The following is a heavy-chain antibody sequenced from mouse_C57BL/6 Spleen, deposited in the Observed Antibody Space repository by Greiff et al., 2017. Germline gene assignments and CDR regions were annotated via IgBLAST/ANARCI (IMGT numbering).Heavy chain of an antibody. D-gene: IGHD1-1*01. Sequence: VQLQQSGAELVRPGASVTLSCKASGYTFTDYEMHWVKQTPVHGLEWIGAIDPETGGTAYNQKFKGKAILTADKSSSTAYMELRSLTSEDSAGYYCTRLPSYYYGSSPFAYWGQGTLVTVSA. CDR2: IDPETGGT. CDR1: GYTFTDYE. V-gene: IGHV1-15*01. CDR3: TRLPSYYYGSSPFAY. J-gene: IGHJ3*01.